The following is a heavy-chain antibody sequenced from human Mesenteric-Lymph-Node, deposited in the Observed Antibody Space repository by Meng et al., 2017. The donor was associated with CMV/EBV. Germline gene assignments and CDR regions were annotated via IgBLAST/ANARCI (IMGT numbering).Heavy chain of an antibody. CDR3: ARGDIYFDY. J-gene: IGHJ4*02. D-gene: IGHD2-15*01. Sequence: GGSLRLSCAASGFTFSSYAMHWVRQAPGKGLEWVAVISYDGSNKYYADSVKGRFTISRDNSKNTLYLQMNILRAEDTAVYYCARGDIYFDYWGQGTLVTVSS. CDR1: GFTFSSYA. V-gene: IGHV3-30*14. CDR2: ISYDGSNK.